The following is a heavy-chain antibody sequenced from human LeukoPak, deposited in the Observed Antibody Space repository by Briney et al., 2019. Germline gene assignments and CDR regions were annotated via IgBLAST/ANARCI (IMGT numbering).Heavy chain of an antibody. V-gene: IGHV4-4*07. CDR3: ARDRELELHRVIDY. CDR1: GGSISTYY. Sequence: SETLSLTCTVSGGSISTYYWSWIRQPAGKGLEWIGRIHTSGNSDYNPSLKSRVTISVDTSKNQFSLKLSSVTAADTAVYYCARDRELELHRVIDYWGQGTLVTVSS. CDR2: IHTSGNS. D-gene: IGHD1-7*01. J-gene: IGHJ4*02.